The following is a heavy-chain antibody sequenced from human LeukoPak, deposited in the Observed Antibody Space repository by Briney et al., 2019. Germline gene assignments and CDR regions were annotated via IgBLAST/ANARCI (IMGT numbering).Heavy chain of an antibody. Sequence: SQTLSLTCTVSGGSISSTGYYWSWMRQPAGKGLEWIGCIYASGSTNYNPSLKSRVTISVDTSKNQFSLKLSSVTAADTAVYYCARDYTTALVRSAFDIWGQGTMVTVSS. CDR1: GGSISSTGYY. CDR2: IYASGST. CDR3: ARDYTTALVRSAFDI. J-gene: IGHJ3*02. V-gene: IGHV4-61*02. D-gene: IGHD5-18*01.